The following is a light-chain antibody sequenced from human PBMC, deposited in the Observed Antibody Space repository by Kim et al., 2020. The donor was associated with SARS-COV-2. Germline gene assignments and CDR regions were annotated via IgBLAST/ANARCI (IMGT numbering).Light chain of an antibody. CDR2: GKN. V-gene: IGLV3-19*01. Sequence: ALGQTGRIQCQGDSLRNDFASWYQQKPGQAPVLVIYGKNNRPSGIPDRFSGSSSGNTASLTITGAQAEDEADYYCNSRDSSGNHVVFGGGTQLTVL. CDR3: NSRDSSGNHVV. CDR1: SLRNDF. J-gene: IGLJ2*01.